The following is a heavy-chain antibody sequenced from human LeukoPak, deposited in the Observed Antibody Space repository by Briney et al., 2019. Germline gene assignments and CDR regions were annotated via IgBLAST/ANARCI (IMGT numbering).Heavy chain of an antibody. Sequence: GGSLRLSCAASGFTFSSYAMHWVRQAPGKGLEWVAVISYDGSNKYYADSVKGRFTISRDNSKNTLYLRMNSLRAEDTAVYYCAREGGGLEALDYWGQGTLVTVSS. D-gene: IGHD3-16*01. CDR1: GFTFSSYA. J-gene: IGHJ4*02. CDR2: ISYDGSNK. V-gene: IGHV3-30-3*01. CDR3: AREGGGLEALDY.